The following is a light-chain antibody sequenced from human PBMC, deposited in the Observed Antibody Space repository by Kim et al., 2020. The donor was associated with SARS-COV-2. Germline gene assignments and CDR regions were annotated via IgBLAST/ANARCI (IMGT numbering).Light chain of an antibody. CDR1: RSDVGGYNY. J-gene: IGLJ3*02. CDR2: DVS. V-gene: IGLV2-14*03. Sequence: QSTTISGTGTRSDVGGYNYVSWYQKYPGKAPKLMIYDVSNRPSGVSNRFSGSKSGNTASLTISGLQAEDEADYYCSSHSSSSSLRVFGGGTQLTVL. CDR3: SSHSSSSSLRV.